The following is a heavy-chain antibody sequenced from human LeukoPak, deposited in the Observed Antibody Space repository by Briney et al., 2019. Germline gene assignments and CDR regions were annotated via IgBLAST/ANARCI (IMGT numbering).Heavy chain of an antibody. CDR1: GFTFSSYS. D-gene: IGHD3-22*01. V-gene: IGHV3-21*04. CDR2: ISSSSRYI. J-gene: IGHJ2*01. CDR3: ARGYDGSGYYYRNWYFDL. Sequence: GGSLRLSCAASGFTFSSYSMNWVRQAPGKGLEWVSSISSSSRYIYYADSVKGRFTISRDNSKNTLYLHLNSLRAEDTAVYDCARGYDGSGYYYRNWYFDLWGCGTLVTVSS.